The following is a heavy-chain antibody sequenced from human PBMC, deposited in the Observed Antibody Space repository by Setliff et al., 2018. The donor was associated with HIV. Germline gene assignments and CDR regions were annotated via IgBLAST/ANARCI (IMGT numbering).Heavy chain of an antibody. J-gene: IGHJ5*01. V-gene: IGHV3-30*18. CDR2: ISYDGSKK. CDR1: GFTFSSYG. Sequence: GSLRLSCAASGFTFSSYGMHWVRQAPGKGLEWVAVISYDGSKKYYADSLKGRFTISRDNSKNTLSLHLFSLRVEDTALYYCAKGLAATTGWFDSWGQGTLVTVSS. CDR3: AKGLAATTGWFDS. D-gene: IGHD6-25*01.